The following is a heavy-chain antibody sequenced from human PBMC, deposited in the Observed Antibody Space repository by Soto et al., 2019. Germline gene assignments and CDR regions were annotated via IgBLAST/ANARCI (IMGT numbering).Heavy chain of an antibody. J-gene: IGHJ4*02. D-gene: IGHD2-8*01. V-gene: IGHV3-30-3*01. Sequence: QVQLVESGGGVVQPGRSLRLSCAASGFTFSSYAMHWVRQAPGKGLEWVAVISYDGSNKYYADSVKGRFTISRDNSKNTLYLQMNILRAEDTAVYYCARDYPRRDGYNAIPATQTFPAYWGQGTLVTVSS. CDR1: GFTFSSYA. CDR2: ISYDGSNK. CDR3: ARDYPRRDGYNAIPATQTFPAY.